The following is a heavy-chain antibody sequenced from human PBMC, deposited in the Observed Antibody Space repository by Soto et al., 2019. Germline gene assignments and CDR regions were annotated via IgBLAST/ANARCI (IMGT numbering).Heavy chain of an antibody. J-gene: IGHJ5*02. Sequence: QAQLVESGGGVVQPGRSLRLSCAASGFTFSTYGMHRVRQAPGKGLEWVAIIWYDGSNKYYADSVKGRFTISRDDSKNTLYLQTNSLRVEDTAVYFCARDASAYDVGWYPRGFDPWGQGTLVTVYS. V-gene: IGHV3-33*01. CDR2: IWYDGSNK. CDR1: GFTFSTYG. CDR3: ARDASAYDVGWYPRGFDP. D-gene: IGHD5-12*01.